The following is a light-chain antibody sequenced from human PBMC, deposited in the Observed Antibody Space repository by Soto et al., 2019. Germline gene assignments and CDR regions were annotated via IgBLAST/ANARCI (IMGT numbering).Light chain of an antibody. V-gene: IGKV3-11*01. CDR3: KQRSNWPIA. Sequence: DIVLTQSPATLSLPAGERATLSCRASQSISSYLAWYQQKPGQAPRLLIYDASSRATGIQARFSGSGSGTDFTLTISSLEPEDFAVYYCKQRSNWPIAFGQGTRVDIK. CDR2: DAS. J-gene: IGKJ5*01. CDR1: QSISSY.